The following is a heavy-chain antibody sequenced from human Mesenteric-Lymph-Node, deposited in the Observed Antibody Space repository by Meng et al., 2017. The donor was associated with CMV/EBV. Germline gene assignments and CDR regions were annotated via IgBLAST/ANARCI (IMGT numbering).Heavy chain of an antibody. J-gene: IGHJ6*02. CDR1: GYTFTDYY. CDR2: INPNSGGT. CDR3: AREGEYQLPRTDYYYYGMDG. Sequence: ASVKVSCKASGYTFTDYYIHWVRQAPGQGLEWMGWINPNSGGTHYAPKFQGRVTMTRDTSISTAYMELSRLTSDDTAIYYCAREGEYQLPRTDYYYYGMDGWGQGTTVTVSS. D-gene: IGHD2-2*01. V-gene: IGHV1-2*02.